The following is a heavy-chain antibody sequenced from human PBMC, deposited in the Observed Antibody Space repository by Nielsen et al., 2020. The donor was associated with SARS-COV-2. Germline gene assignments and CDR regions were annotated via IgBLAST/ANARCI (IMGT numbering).Heavy chain of an antibody. Sequence: GGSLRLSCAASGFTFSNAWMSWVRQAPGKGLEWVGRIKSKTDGGTTDYAAPVKGRFTISRDDSKNTLYLQMNSLKTEDTAVYYCTTVGDYVWGSYRYFERDFDYWGQGTLVTVSS. J-gene: IGHJ4*02. CDR3: TTVGDYVWGSYRYFERDFDY. D-gene: IGHD3-16*02. CDR2: IKSKTDGGTT. V-gene: IGHV3-15*01. CDR1: GFTFSNAW.